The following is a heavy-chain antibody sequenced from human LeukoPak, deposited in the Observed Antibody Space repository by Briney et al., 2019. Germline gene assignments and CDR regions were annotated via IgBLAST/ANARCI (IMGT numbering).Heavy chain of an antibody. D-gene: IGHD5-18*01. J-gene: IGHJ4*02. CDR3: ARGMNSGYSYGCLDY. V-gene: IGHV3-11*06. CDR2: ISSSNTYT. CDR1: GFTFSDYY. Sequence: GGSLRLSCAASGFTFSDYYMSWIRQAPGKGLEWVSYISSSNTYTNYAASVKGRFTISRDNAKNSLYLQTNSLRAEDTAVCYCARGMNSGYSYGCLDYWGQGTLVTVSS.